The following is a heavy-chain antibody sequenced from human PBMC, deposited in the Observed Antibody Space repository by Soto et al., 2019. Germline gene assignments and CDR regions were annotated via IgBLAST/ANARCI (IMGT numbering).Heavy chain of an antibody. CDR1: GYTFTSYA. CDR3: ARVDTAMVSDY. CDR2: INAGNGNT. J-gene: IGHJ4*02. D-gene: IGHD5-18*01. Sequence: QVQLVQSGAEVKKPGASVKVSCKASGYTFTSYAMHWVRQAPGQRLEWMGWINAGNGNTKYSQKFQGRVTITRDTSASTAYMELSSMRSEDTAVYYCARVDTAMVSDYWGQGTLVTVSS. V-gene: IGHV1-3*01.